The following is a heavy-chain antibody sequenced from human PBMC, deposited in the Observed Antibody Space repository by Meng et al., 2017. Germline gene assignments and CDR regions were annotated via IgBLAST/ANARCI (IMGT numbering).Heavy chain of an antibody. Sequence: VQLVQSGAEVKKPGSSVKVFCKAAGGTFSSYAISWVRQAPGQGLEWMGGIIPIFGTANYAQKFQGRVTITADKSTSTAYMELSSLRSEDTAVYYCAREVGYGGNSLYFDYWGQGTLVTVSS. D-gene: IGHD4-23*01. V-gene: IGHV1-69*06. CDR3: AREVGYGGNSLYFDY. CDR1: GGTFSSYA. J-gene: IGHJ4*02. CDR2: IIPIFGTA.